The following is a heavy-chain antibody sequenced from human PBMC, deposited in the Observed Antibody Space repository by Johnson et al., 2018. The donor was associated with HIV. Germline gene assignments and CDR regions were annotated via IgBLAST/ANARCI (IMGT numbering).Heavy chain of an antibody. D-gene: IGHD2-21*01. V-gene: IGHV3-33*08. Sequence: QVQLVESGGGLVQPGGSLRLSCAASGFTVSSNYMSWVRQAPGKGLEWVAVIWYDGSNKYYADSVKGRFTISRDNSKNTLYLQMNSLRAEDTAVYYCAKGGVPYCGGDCYDAFDIWGQGTMVTVSS. J-gene: IGHJ3*02. CDR1: GFTVSSNY. CDR3: AKGGVPYCGGDCYDAFDI. CDR2: IWYDGSNK.